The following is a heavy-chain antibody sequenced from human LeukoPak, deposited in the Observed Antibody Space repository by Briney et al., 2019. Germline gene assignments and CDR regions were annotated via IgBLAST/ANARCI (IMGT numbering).Heavy chain of an antibody. J-gene: IGHJ4*02. CDR1: GLSASSSY. Sequence: QPGGSLRLSCAASGLSASSSYMSWARQAPGKGLEWVSVIYSDGGTYYADSVKDRFTISRDNSKNTLYLQMNSLRAEDTALYYCARESSWSFDYWGQGTLVTVSS. V-gene: IGHV3-66*01. CDR3: ARESSWSFDY. CDR2: IYSDGGT. D-gene: IGHD6-13*01.